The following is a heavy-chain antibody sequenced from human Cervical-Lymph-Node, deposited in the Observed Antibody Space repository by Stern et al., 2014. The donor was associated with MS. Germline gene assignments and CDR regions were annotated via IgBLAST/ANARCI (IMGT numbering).Heavy chain of an antibody. CDR3: AKDSSSGWTSDGGYFDY. Sequence: QLVESGGGLVQPGRSLRLSCAASGFTFDDYAMPWVRLAPGKGLEWVSGISWNSGSIGYADSVKGRFTISRDNAKNSLYLQMNSLRAEDTALYYCAKDSSSGWTSDGGYFDYWGQGTLVTVSS. CDR2: ISWNSGSI. CDR1: GFTFDDYA. V-gene: IGHV3-9*01. D-gene: IGHD6-19*01. J-gene: IGHJ4*02.